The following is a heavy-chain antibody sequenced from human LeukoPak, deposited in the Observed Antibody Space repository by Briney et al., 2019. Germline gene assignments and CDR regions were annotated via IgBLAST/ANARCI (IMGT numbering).Heavy chain of an antibody. J-gene: IGHJ3*02. CDR2: IYHSGST. CDR1: GGSISSGGYS. Sequence: TLSLTCAVSGGSISSGGYSWSWIRQPPGKGLEWIGYIYHSGSTYYNPSLKSRVTISVDRSKNQFSLKLSSVTAADTAVYYCARLTNDAFDIWGQGTMVTVSS. V-gene: IGHV4-30-2*01. CDR3: ARLTNDAFDI. D-gene: IGHD3-9*01.